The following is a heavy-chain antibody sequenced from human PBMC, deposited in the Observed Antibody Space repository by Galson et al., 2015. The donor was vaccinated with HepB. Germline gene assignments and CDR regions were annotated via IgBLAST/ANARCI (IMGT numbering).Heavy chain of an antibody. CDR1: GFTFSSYS. Sequence: SLRLSCAASGFTFSSYSMNWVRQAPGKGLEWVSSISSSSSYIYYADSVKGRFTISRDNAKNSLYLQMNSLRAEDTAVYYCARQQWPGYYYYGMDVWGQGTTVTVSS. J-gene: IGHJ6*02. CDR3: ARQQWPGYYYYGMDV. CDR2: ISSSSSYI. D-gene: IGHD6-19*01. V-gene: IGHV3-21*01.